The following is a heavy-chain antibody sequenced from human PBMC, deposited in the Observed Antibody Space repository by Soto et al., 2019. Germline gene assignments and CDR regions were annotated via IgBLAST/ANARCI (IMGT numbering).Heavy chain of an antibody. CDR1: GYTFTGYY. Sequence: VASVKVSCKASGYTFTGYYMHWLRQSPGQGLEWMGWINPNSGGTNYAQKFQGWVTMTRDTSISTAYMELSRLRSDDTAVYYCARDLGYYASSGYFDYWGQGTLVTVSS. CDR3: ARDLGYYASSGYFDY. D-gene: IGHD3-22*01. J-gene: IGHJ4*02. CDR2: INPNSGGT. V-gene: IGHV1-2*04.